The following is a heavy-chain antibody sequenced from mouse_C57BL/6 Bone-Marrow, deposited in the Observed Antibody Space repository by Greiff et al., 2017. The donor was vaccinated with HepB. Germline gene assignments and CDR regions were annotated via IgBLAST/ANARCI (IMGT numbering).Heavy chain of an antibody. CDR1: GYSITSGYY. J-gene: IGHJ2*01. Sequence: EVKLMESGPGLVKPSQSLSLTCSVTGYSITSGYYWNWIRQFPGNKLEWMGYISYDGSNNYNPSLKNRISITRDTSKNQFFLKLNSVTTEDTATYYCARVYYYGRGYFDYWGQGTTLTVSS. V-gene: IGHV3-6*01. CDR3: ARVYYYGRGYFDY. CDR2: ISYDGSN. D-gene: IGHD1-1*01.